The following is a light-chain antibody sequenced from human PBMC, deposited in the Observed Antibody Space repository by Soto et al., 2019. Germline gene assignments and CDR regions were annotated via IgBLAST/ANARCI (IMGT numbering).Light chain of an antibody. CDR2: DVS. V-gene: IGLV2-14*01. Sequence: QSALTQPASVSGSPGQSITISCTGTSSDVAGYNYVSWYQQHPGKAPKLMIYDVSNRPSGVSNRFSGSKSGNTASLTISGLQAEDEADYYCSSYTSGSTPIFGGGTQLTVL. CDR1: SSDVAGYNY. CDR3: SSYTSGSTPI. J-gene: IGLJ2*01.